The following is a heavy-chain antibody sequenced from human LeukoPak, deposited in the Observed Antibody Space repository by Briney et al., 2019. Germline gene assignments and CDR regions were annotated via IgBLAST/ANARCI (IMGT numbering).Heavy chain of an antibody. CDR2: ISYDGSNK. V-gene: IGHV3-30-3*01. CDR1: GFTFSSYA. Sequence: GGSLRLSCAASGFTFSSYAMHWVRQAPGKGLEWVAVISYDGSNKYYADSVKGRFTISRDNSENTLYLQMNSLRAEDTAVYYCAREYCSSTSCYAFDYWGQGTLVTVSS. D-gene: IGHD2-2*01. CDR3: AREYCSSTSCYAFDY. J-gene: IGHJ4*02.